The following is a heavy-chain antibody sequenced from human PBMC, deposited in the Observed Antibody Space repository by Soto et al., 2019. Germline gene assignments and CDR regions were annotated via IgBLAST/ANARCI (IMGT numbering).Heavy chain of an antibody. Sequence: SETLSLTCTVSGGSISSYYWSWIRQPPGKGLEFIGYINYTGSTNYNPSFKSRVTISVDTSKNQFSLKLTSVTADDTAVYYCARDRDWNLDYWGQGTLVTVSS. CDR3: ARDRDWNLDY. CDR2: INYTGST. V-gene: IGHV4-59*01. J-gene: IGHJ4*02. D-gene: IGHD1-1*01. CDR1: GGSISSYY.